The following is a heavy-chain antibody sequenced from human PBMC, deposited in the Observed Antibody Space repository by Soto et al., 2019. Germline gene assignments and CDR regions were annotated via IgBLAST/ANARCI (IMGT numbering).Heavy chain of an antibody. D-gene: IGHD3-22*01. V-gene: IGHV1-69*13. CDR1: GGTFSSYA. Sequence: GASVKVSCKASGGTFSSYAISWVRQAPGQGLEWVGGIIPIFGTANYAQKFQGRVTITADESTSTAYMELSSLRSEDTAVYYCARPIQYYYDSSAQSAWFDPWGQGTLVTVSS. CDR2: IIPIFGTA. J-gene: IGHJ5*02. CDR3: ARPIQYYYDSSAQSAWFDP.